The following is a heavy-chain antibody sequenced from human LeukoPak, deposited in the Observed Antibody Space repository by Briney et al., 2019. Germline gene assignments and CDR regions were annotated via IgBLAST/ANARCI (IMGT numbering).Heavy chain of an antibody. V-gene: IGHV4-39*01. CDR2: IYYSGST. CDR3: ASHDYGSGSYYNY. D-gene: IGHD3-10*01. J-gene: IGHJ4*02. CDR1: GGSFSNHY. Sequence: SETLSLTRAVYGGSFSNHYWGWIRQPPGKGLEWIGSIYYSGSTYYNPSLKSRVTISVDTSKNQFSLKLSSVTAADTAVYYCASHDYGSGSYYNYWGQGTLVTVSS.